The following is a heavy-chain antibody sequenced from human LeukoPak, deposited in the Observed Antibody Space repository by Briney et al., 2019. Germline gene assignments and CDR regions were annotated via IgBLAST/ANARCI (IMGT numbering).Heavy chain of an antibody. CDR3: ARHRERTMARRAFDS. V-gene: IGHV5-51*01. CDR2: IYPGDSET. CDR1: GYPFTTSW. Sequence: GESLKISCRTSGYPFTTSWIGWVRQMPGKGLELVGIIYPGDSETRYSPSFQGQVTFSVDTSTTTAYLQWSSLKASDTAIYYCARHRERTMARRAFDSWGQGTLVTVSS. J-gene: IGHJ4*02. D-gene: IGHD3-10*01.